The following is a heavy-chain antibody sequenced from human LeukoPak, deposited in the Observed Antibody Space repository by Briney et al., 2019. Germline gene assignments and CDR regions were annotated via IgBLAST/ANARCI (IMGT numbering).Heavy chain of an antibody. V-gene: IGHV3-7*04. CDR2: IKQDGSEK. D-gene: IGHD4-23*01. J-gene: IGHJ4*02. Sequence: GGSLRLSCAASGFTFSSYWMSWVRQAPGKGLEWVANIKQDGSEKYYVDSVKGRFTISRDNAKNSLYLQMNSLRAEDTAVYYCARGLPSVGYYFDYWGQGTLVTVSS. CDR1: GFTFSSYW. CDR3: ARGLPSVGYYFDY.